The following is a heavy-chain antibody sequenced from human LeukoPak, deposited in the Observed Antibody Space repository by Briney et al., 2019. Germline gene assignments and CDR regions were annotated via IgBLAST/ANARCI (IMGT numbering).Heavy chain of an antibody. CDR2: INPNSGGT. J-gene: IGHJ5*02. CDR1: GYTFTGYY. D-gene: IGHD3-3*01. V-gene: IGHV1-2*02. Sequence: ASVKVSCKASGYTFTGYYMHWVRQAPGQGLGWMGWINPNSGGTNYAQKFQGRVTMTRDTSISTAYMELSRLRSDDTAVYYCARVWSGYYTGWFDPWGQGTLVTVSS. CDR3: ARVWSGYYTGWFDP.